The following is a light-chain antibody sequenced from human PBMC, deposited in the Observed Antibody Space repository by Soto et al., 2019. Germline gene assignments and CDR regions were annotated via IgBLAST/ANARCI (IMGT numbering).Light chain of an antibody. CDR1: SSGVGAYNY. CDR3: RSFASSHPWV. Sequence: QSALTQPPSASGSPGPAGTISCTGTSSGVGAYNYVSWYQQHAGKAHKLVIYEVTKRPSGVPDRFSGSQSANTSSLTVSGLQAEDEADYYCRSFASSHPWVLGGGTQLTFL. J-gene: IGLJ3*02. CDR2: EVT. V-gene: IGLV2-8*01.